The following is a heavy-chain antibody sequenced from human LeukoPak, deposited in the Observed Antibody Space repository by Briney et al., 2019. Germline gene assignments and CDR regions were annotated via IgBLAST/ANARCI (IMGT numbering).Heavy chain of an antibody. CDR3: AREVVDYVGNLDS. CDR1: GFTLSNYA. Sequence: GGSLRLSCEGSGFTLSNYAMHWVRQAPGKGLEWVSLLTYNGRKKYYADSVKGRFTISRDDSKDTLFLQMNSLRPDDTAVYFCAREVVDYVGNLDSWGQGTQVTVSS. CDR2: LTYNGRKK. V-gene: IGHV3-30*03. D-gene: IGHD4-17*01. J-gene: IGHJ4*02.